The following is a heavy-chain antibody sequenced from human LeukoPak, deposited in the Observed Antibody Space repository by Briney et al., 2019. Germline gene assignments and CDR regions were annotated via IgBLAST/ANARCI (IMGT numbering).Heavy chain of an antibody. D-gene: IGHD5-24*01. CDR1: DASFSGYY. CDR3: VRKREGYTPFDN. CDR2: IYNNGNT. V-gene: IGHV4-34*10. Sequence: SETLSLTCAVYDASFSGYYWSWIRQPPGKGLEWIGYIYNNGNTNYNPSLKSRVTMSVDTSKNQFSLKLSSVTAADTAVYYCVRKREGYTPFDNWGQGTLVTVSS. J-gene: IGHJ4*02.